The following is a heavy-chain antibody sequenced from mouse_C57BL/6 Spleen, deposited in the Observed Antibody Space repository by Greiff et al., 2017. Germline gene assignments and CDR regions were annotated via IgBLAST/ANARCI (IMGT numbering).Heavy chain of an antibody. CDR1: GFTFSDYG. Sequence: DVMLVESGGGLVKPGGSLKLSCAASGFTFSDYGMHWVRQAPEKGLEWVAYISSGSSTIYYADTVKGRFTISRDNAKNTLFLQMTSLRSEDTAMYYCAGGSPWYFDVWGTGTTVTVSS. V-gene: IGHV5-17*01. CDR2: ISSGSSTI. CDR3: AGGSPWYFDV. D-gene: IGHD1-1*02. J-gene: IGHJ1*03.